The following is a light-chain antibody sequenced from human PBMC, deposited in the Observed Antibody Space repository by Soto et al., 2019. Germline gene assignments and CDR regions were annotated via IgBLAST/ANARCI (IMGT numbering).Light chain of an antibody. CDR3: QQYNNWPRSIT. CDR2: GAS. Sequence: EIVMTQSPATLSVSPGERATLSCRASQSVSSNLAWYQQKPGQAPRLLIYGASNRATGIPARFSGSGSGTDFTLTISSLEPEDFAVYYCQQYNNWPRSITFGHGTRLEIK. V-gene: IGKV3D-15*01. J-gene: IGKJ5*01. CDR1: QSVSSN.